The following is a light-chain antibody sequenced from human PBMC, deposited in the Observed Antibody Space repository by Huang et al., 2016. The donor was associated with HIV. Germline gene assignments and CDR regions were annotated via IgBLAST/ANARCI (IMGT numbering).Light chain of an antibody. Sequence: EVVMTQSPAILSVSPGERATLSCRASQSVTRNLAWYQQKPGQAPRLLISSASTRATGIPARFSGSGSGTEFTLTISSLQSEDFAVYYCQHYNNWPWWTFGQGTKVEIK. CDR3: QHYNNWPWWT. V-gene: IGKV3-15*01. J-gene: IGKJ1*01. CDR2: SAS. CDR1: QSVTRN.